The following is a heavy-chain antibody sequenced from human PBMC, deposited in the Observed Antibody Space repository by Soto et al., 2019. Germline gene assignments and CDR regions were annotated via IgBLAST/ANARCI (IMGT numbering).Heavy chain of an antibody. D-gene: IGHD7-27*01. CDR3: ARGTGAQLMYFDL. J-gene: IGHJ2*01. V-gene: IGHV3-13*01. CDR1: GFTFSNSD. CDR2: IGTVGDA. Sequence: EVNLVESGGGLVQPGGSLRLSCAASGFTFSNSDMHWVRQSAGKGLEWLSGIGTVGDAYYPPSVRGRFTISRENAKNSLYLQMHGLRAEDPAVYFCARGTGAQLMYFDLWGRGTLVTVSS.